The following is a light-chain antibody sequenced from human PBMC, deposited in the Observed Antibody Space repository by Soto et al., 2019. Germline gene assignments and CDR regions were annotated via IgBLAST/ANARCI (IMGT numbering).Light chain of an antibody. CDR3: LQYDGWPLT. CDR1: QNVRKN. Sequence: ETVMTQSPVALSVSPGGRATLSCRARQNVRKNLAWYQQKPGQAPRLLIYGASTRATGIPARFSGDGSGTEFTLTIDSLQSEDFVVYYCLQYDGWPLTFGQGTRLEIK. CDR2: GAS. J-gene: IGKJ5*01. V-gene: IGKV3-15*01.